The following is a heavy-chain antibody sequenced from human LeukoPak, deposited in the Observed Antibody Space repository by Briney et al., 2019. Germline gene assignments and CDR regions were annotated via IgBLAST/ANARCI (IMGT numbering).Heavy chain of an antibody. J-gene: IGHJ5*02. Sequence: ASVKVSCKASGYPFTNSGIAWVRQAPGRGLEWMGWISTFTGDTNYAQKFQSRVTMTTDTSTTTVYMELKSLTSDDTAVYYCARDEGRFDPWGQGTLVTVSS. CDR1: GYPFTNSG. CDR2: ISTFTGDT. CDR3: ARDEGRFDP. V-gene: IGHV1-18*01.